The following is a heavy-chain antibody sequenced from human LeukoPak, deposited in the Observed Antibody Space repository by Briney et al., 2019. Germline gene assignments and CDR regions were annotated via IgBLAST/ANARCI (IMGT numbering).Heavy chain of an antibody. CDR2: MNPNSGNT. V-gene: IGHV1-8*01. Sequence: GASVKVSCKASGYTFTSYDINWVRQATGQGLEWMGWMNPNSGNTGYAQKFQGRVTITRNTSISTAYMELSSLRSEDTAVYYCASTVVTNDAFDIWGQGTMVTVSS. CDR1: GYTFTSYD. J-gene: IGHJ3*02. CDR3: ASTVVTNDAFDI. D-gene: IGHD4-23*01.